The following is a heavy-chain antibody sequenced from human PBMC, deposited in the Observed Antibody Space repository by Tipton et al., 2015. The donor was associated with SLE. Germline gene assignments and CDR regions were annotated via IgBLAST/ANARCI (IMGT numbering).Heavy chain of an antibody. CDR2: IYSGGST. CDR1: GFTFSSYA. CDR3: AKGDYGGNPHFMGY. D-gene: IGHD4-23*01. V-gene: IGHV3-23*03. J-gene: IGHJ4*02. Sequence: LRLSCAASGFTFSSYAMSWVRQAPGKGLEWVSVIYSGGSTYYAGSVKGRFTISRDNSKNTLYLQMNSLRAEDTAVYYCAKGDYGGNPHFMGYWGQGTLVTVSS.